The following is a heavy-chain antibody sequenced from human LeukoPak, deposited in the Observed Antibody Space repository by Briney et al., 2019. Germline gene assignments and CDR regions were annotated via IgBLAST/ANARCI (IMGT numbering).Heavy chain of an antibody. J-gene: IGHJ6*04. CDR2: IIPIFGTA. CDR3: ARGTMVRGATYYYYGMDV. Sequence: SVKVSCKASGGTFSSYAISWVRQAPGQGLEWMGGIIPIFGTANYAQKFQGRVTITADESTSTAYMELSNLRSEDTAVYYCARGTMVRGATYYYYGMDVWGKGTTVTVSS. V-gene: IGHV1-69*01. D-gene: IGHD3-10*01. CDR1: GGTFSSYA.